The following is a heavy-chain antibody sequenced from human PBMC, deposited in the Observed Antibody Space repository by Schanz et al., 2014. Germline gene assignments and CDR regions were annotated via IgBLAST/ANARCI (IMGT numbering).Heavy chain of an antibody. CDR1: GGSVSTYK. CDR2: ISYGGLS. V-gene: IGHV4-59*02. J-gene: IGHJ3*02. D-gene: IGHD3-3*01. CDR3: ARDMGVGYDFWSGHDAFDI. Sequence: QVQLQESGPGLVKPSETLSLTCTVSGGSVSTYKWGWIRQPPGKGLEYIGLISYGGLSDYNPSLKSRVTISVDTSKNQFSLKLSSVTAADTAVYYCARDMGVGYDFWSGHDAFDIWGQGTMVTVSS.